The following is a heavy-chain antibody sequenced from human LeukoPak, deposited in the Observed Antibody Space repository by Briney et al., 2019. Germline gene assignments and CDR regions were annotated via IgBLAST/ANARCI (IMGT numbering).Heavy chain of an antibody. CDR1: GFTFSSYS. CDR3: ARPSKMIRGVIFPFDL. J-gene: IGHJ3*01. V-gene: IGHV3-21*01. CDR2: ISSSSSYI. D-gene: IGHD3-10*01. Sequence: KAGGSLRLSCAASGFTFSSYSMNWVRQAPRKGLEWVSSISSSSSYIYYADSVKGRFTISRDNSKDTLLLQMDSLRVDDTAVYYCARPSKMIRGVIFPFDLWGQGKRVTVSS.